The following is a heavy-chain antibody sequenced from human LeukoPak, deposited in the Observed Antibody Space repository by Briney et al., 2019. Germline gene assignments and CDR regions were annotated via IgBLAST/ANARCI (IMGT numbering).Heavy chain of an antibody. D-gene: IGHD4/OR15-4a*01. CDR2: ISYDESNT. J-gene: IGHJ4*02. CDR1: GFTFGIFA. CDR3: ARSANYGGQAFFDY. Sequence: GGSLRLSCAPSGFTFGIFAMHWVRQAPGKGLEWVAVISYDESNTYHANSVKGRFTISRDNSKNTLYLQMSSLRPEDTAVYYCARSANYGGQAFFDYWGQGILVIVSS. V-gene: IGHV3-30*15.